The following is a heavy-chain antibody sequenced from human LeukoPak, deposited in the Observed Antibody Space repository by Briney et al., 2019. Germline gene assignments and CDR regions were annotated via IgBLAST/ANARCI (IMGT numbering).Heavy chain of an antibody. D-gene: IGHD3-22*01. J-gene: IGHJ4*02. CDR2: IYTSGST. CDR1: GGSISSGSYY. Sequence: SQTLSLTCTVSGGSISSGSYYWSWIRQPAGKGLEWIGRIYTSGSTNYNPSLKSRVTISVDTSKNQFSLKLSSVTAADTAVYYCARLRSSGYSLDYWGQGTLVTVSS. CDR3: ARLRSSGYSLDY. V-gene: IGHV4-61*02.